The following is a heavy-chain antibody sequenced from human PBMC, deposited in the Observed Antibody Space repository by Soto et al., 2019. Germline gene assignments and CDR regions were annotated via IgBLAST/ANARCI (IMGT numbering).Heavy chain of an antibody. D-gene: IGHD5-18*01. CDR3: ARHSGYSYGYPNWFDP. Sequence: SQTLSLTCAISGDSVSSNTVAWNWIRQSPSRGLEWLGRTYYRSKWYDDYAESVKSRITINPDTSKNQFSLHLNSVTAADTAVYYCARHSGYSYGYPNWFDPWGQGTLVTVSS. J-gene: IGHJ5*02. CDR2: TYYRSKWYD. CDR1: GDSVSSNTVA. V-gene: IGHV6-1*01.